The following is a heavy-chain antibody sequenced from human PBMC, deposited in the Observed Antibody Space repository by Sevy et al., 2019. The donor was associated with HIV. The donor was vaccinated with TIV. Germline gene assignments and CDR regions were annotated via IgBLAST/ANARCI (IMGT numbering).Heavy chain of an antibody. CDR1: GFTFSSYS. D-gene: IGHD3-10*01. Sequence: GGSLRLSCAASGFTFSSYSMNWVHQAPGKGLEWVSSISSSSSYIYYADSVKGRFTISRDNAKNSLYLQMNSLRAEDTAVYYCARGRPYGSGSYSVIYTQGYQYGMDVWGQGTTVTVSS. CDR3: ARGRPYGSGSYSVIYTQGYQYGMDV. V-gene: IGHV3-21*01. CDR2: ISSSSSYI. J-gene: IGHJ6*02.